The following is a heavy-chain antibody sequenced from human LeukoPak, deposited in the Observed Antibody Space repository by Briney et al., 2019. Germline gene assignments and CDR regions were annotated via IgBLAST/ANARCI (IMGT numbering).Heavy chain of an antibody. J-gene: IGHJ4*02. CDR1: GFTFSSYW. V-gene: IGHV3-7*01. D-gene: IGHD2-15*01. CDR3: ARDRNADIFCSGGSCYSDY. CDR2: IKQDGSEK. Sequence: GGSLRLSCAASGFTFSSYWMSWVRQAPGKGLEWVANIKQDGSEKYYVDSVKGRFTISRDNAKNSLYLQTNSLRAEDTAVYYCARDRNADIFCSGGSCYSDYWGQGTLVTVSS.